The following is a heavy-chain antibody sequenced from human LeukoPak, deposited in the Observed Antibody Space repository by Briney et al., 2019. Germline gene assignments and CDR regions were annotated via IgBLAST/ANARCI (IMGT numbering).Heavy chain of an antibody. J-gene: IGHJ6*04. CDR3: ARDSPHGMDV. Sequence: ASVKVSCKTSGYTFVTYTMSWVRQAPGQGLEWLGWISPYNNATKYSQRLQGRVTVTADTSTSTGYLDLRSLTSDDTAVYYCARDSPHGMDVWGEGTTVIVSS. CDR2: ISPYNNAT. V-gene: IGHV1-18*01. CDR1: GYTFVTYT.